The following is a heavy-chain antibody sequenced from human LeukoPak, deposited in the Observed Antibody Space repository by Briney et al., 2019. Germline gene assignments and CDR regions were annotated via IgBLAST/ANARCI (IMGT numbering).Heavy chain of an antibody. V-gene: IGHV4-34*01. J-gene: IGHJ5*02. CDR2: INQSGST. D-gene: IGHD5-24*01. CDR1: GESFSGDY. Sequence: SETLSLTCGVYGESFSGDYWSWIRQPPGKGLEWIGEINQSGSTNYIPFLKSRVTISVDTSKNQFSLKLISVTAADTAVYYCARGRWLQCETWGQGTLVTVSS. CDR3: ARGRWLQCET.